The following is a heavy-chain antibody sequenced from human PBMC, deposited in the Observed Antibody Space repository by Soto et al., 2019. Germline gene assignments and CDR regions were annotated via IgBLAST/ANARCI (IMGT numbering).Heavy chain of an antibody. D-gene: IGHD2-15*01. CDR2: IIPILGIA. CDR3: ARASCSGGSCYGGWFDH. Sequence: QVQLVQSGAEVKKPGSSVKVSCKASGGTFSSYTISWVRQAPGQGLEWMGRIIPILGIANYAQKFQGRVKITADKSTSTAYMELSSMRSEDTAVYYCARASCSGGSCYGGWFDHWGQGTLVTVSS. V-gene: IGHV1-69*02. CDR1: GGTFSSYT. J-gene: IGHJ5*02.